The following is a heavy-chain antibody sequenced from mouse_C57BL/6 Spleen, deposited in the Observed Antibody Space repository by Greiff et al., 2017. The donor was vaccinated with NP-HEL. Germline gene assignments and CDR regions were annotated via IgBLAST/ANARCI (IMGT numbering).Heavy chain of an antibody. CDR1: GYTFTSYW. J-gene: IGHJ3*01. CDR3: AGTKRLAY. CDR2: IDPSDSYT. V-gene: IGHV1-50*01. D-gene: IGHD3-3*01. Sequence: QVQLQQPGAELVKPGASVKLSCKASGYTFTSYWMQWVKQRPGQGLEWIGEIDPSDSYTNYNHKFKGKATLTVDTSSSTAYMQLSSLTSEDSAVYYCAGTKRLAYWGQGTLVTVSA.